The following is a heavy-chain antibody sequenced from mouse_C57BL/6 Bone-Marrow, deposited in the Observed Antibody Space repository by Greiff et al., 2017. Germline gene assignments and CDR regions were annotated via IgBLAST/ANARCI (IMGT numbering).Heavy chain of an antibody. J-gene: IGHJ1*03. CDR2: IHPNSGST. V-gene: IGHV1-64*01. Sequence: QVQLQQPGAELVKPGASVKLSCKASGYTFTSYWMHWVKQRPGQGLEWIGMIHPNSGSTNYNEKFKSKATMTVDKSSSTDYMQLSSLTSEDSAVYYCADGYYVYWYFDVWGTGTTGTVSS. CDR3: ADGYYVYWYFDV. CDR1: GYTFTSYW. D-gene: IGHD2-3*01.